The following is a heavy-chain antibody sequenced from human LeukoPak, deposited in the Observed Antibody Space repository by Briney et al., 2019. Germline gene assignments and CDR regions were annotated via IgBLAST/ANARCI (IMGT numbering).Heavy chain of an antibody. D-gene: IGHD5-18*01. CDR1: GFTFSSYS. J-gene: IGHJ4*02. V-gene: IGHV3-48*01. CDR2: ISSSSSTT. CDR3: ARDLDTAMGYFDY. Sequence: GGSLRLSCAASGFTFSSYSMNWARQAPGKGLEWVSYISSSSSTTYYADSVKGRFTISRDNSKNTLYLQMNSLRAEDTAVYYCARDLDTAMGYFDYWGQGTLVTVSS.